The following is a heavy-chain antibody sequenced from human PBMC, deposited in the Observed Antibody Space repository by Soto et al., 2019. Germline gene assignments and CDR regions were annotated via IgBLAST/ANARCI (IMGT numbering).Heavy chain of an antibody. V-gene: IGHV5-51*01. D-gene: IGHD6-13*01. CDR2: IYPGDSET. CDR1: GGSFFNYW. CDR3: ARRRAGNPDDWFDP. J-gene: IGHJ5*02. Sequence: PGEFLKVWRRGSGGSFFNYWIVWVRQMTGKGLEWMGIIYPGDSETKYSPSFQGQVTISADKSINTAYLQWISLKASDTAMYYCARRRAGNPDDWFDPWAQGTLVTVSS.